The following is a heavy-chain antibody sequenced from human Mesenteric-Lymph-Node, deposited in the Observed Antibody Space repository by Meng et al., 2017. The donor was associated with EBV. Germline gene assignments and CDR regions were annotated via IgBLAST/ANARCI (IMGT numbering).Heavy chain of an antibody. Sequence: QGQLQESGPGLVKPSETLSLTCTVSGGSIRSYCWTWIRQPPGKTLEWIGFIHHTGPPTYSPSLESRVTISVDTSKNQFSLKLSSVTAADTAVYYCARATVKNWFDPWGQGTLVTVSS. CDR2: IHHTGPP. V-gene: IGHV4-59*01. CDR1: GGSIRSYC. J-gene: IGHJ5*02. CDR3: ARATVKNWFDP. D-gene: IGHD4-17*01.